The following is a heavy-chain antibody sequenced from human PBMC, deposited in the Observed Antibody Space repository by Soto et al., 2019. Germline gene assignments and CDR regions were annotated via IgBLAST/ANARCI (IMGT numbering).Heavy chain of an antibody. CDR3: AIDPGGLLGAFDI. J-gene: IGHJ3*02. CDR1: GFTFRSNA. D-gene: IGHD3-10*01. Sequence: EVQLLESGGGLIQPGGSLRLSCAASGFTFRSNAMSWVRQAPGKGLEWVSSISGSGGSTFYADSVKGRVTISRENSKNTMYLQMNSLSAEDTAVYYCAIDPGGLLGAFDIWGQGTMVTVSS. V-gene: IGHV3-23*01. CDR2: ISGSGGST.